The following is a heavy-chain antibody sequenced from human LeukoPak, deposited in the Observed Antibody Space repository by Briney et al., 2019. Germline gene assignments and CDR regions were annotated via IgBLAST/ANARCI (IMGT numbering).Heavy chain of an antibody. CDR1: EVTFSSYA. V-gene: IGHV1-69*13. CDR3: AKGVYESSGSPYEY. D-gene: IGHD3-22*01. CDR2: IIPMFGTT. Sequence: SVKVSCKASEVTFSSYAISWVRQAPGQGLEWMGGIIPMFGTTNYAQKFQGRVTITADESTSTAYVELSSLRAEDTAVYYCAKGVYESSGSPYEYWGQGTLVTVSS. J-gene: IGHJ4*02.